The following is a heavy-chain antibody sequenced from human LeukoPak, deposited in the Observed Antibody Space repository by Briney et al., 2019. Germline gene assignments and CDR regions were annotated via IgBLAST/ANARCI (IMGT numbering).Heavy chain of an antibody. V-gene: IGHV1-18*01. D-gene: IGHD3-10*01. CDR2: INAYNGNT. CDR1: GYTFTTYH. J-gene: IGHJ4*02. CDR3: ARGGRGNFDY. Sequence: ASVKVSCKASGYTFTTYHINRVRQAPGQGLEWMGRINAYNGNTNYEQKLQGRVIMTTDTSTSTVYMELRSLRSDDTAVYYCARGGRGNFDYWGQGTLVTVSS.